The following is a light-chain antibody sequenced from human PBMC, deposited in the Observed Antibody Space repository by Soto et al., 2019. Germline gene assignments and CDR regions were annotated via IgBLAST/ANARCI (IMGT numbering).Light chain of an antibody. CDR3: SSHAGIINVV. V-gene: IGLV2-8*01. CDR2: EVT. CDR1: SSDVGGYNY. Sequence: QSALTHPPSASGSPGQSVTIPCTGTSSDVGGYNYVSWYQQHPGKSPKLIIYEVTKRPSGVPDRFSGSKSGNTASLTVSGLLAEDEADYYCSSHAGIINVVFGGGTKLTVL. J-gene: IGLJ3*02.